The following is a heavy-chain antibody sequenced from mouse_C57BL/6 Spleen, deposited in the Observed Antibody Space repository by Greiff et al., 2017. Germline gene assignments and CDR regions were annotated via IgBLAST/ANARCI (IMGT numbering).Heavy chain of an antibody. Sequence: VQLRQSGPGLVQPSQSLSITCTVSGFSLTSYGVHWVRQPPGKGLEWLGVIWSGGSTDYTAAFISRLSISKDNSKSQVFFKMNSLQADDTAIYYCASPFITTVVALYAMDDWGQGTSVTVSS. J-gene: IGHJ4*01. V-gene: IGHV2-4*01. CDR3: ASPFITTVVALYAMDD. CDR1: GFSLTSYG. D-gene: IGHD1-1*01. CDR2: IWSGGST.